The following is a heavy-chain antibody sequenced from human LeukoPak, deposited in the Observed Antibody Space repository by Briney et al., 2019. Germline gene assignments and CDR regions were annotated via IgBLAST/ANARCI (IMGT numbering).Heavy chain of an antibody. V-gene: IGHV1-69*04. J-gene: IGHJ4*02. Sequence: ASVKVSCKASGGTFSSYAISWVRQAPGQGLEWMGRIIPILGIANYAQKFQGRVTITADKSTSTAYMELSSLRSEDTAVYYCARDRPGIAVAGGVYWGQGTLVTVSS. CDR3: ARDRPGIAVAGGVY. CDR2: IIPILGIA. CDR1: GGTFSSYA. D-gene: IGHD6-19*01.